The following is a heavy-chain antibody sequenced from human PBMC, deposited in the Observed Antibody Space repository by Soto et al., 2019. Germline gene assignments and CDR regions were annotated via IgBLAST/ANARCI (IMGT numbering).Heavy chain of an antibody. CDR2: IYYSGST. J-gene: IGHJ4*02. CDR1: GGSFSGYY. D-gene: IGHD3-16*01. CDR3: ARLFYSRFPYFDY. V-gene: IGHV4-31*02. Sequence: SETLSLTCAVYGGSFSGYYWSWIRQHPGKGLEWIGYIYYSGSTYYNPSLKSRVTISVDTSKNQFSLKLSSVTAADTAVYYCARLFYSRFPYFDYWGQGTLVTVSS.